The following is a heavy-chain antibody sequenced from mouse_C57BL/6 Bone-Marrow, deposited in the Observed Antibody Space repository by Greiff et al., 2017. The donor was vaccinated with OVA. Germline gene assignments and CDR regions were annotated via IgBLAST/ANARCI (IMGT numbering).Heavy chain of an antibody. CDR2: IDPENGDT. V-gene: IGHV14-4*01. Sequence: EVKLQESGAELVRPGASVKLSCTASGFNIKDDYMHWVKQRPEQGLEWIGWIDPENGDTEYAPKFQGKATLTADTSSNTAYLQLRSLAAEDTAVYYCTTDCPDYWGQGTTLTVSS. CDR1: GFNIKDDY. CDR3: TTDCPDY. J-gene: IGHJ2*01.